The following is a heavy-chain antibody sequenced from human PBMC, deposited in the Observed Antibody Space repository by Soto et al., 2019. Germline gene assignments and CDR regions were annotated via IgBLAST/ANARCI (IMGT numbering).Heavy chain of an antibody. CDR1: GFTFGDYA. Sequence: GGSLRLSCTASGFTFGDYAMSWFRQAPGKGLEWVVFIRSKAYGGTTEYAASVKGRFTISRDDSKSIAYLQMNSLKTEDTAVYYCTRGYIVVVVAATVPDDAFDIWGQGTMVTVSS. J-gene: IGHJ3*02. CDR2: IRSKAYGGTT. CDR3: TRGYIVVVVAATVPDDAFDI. D-gene: IGHD2-15*01. V-gene: IGHV3-49*03.